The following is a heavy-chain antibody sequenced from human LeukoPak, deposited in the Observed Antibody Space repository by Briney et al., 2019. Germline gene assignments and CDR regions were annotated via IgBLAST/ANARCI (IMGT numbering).Heavy chain of an antibody. CDR1: GGSISSSSYY. Sequence: PSETLSLTCTVSGGSISSSSYYWGWIRQPPGKGMEWIGSIYYSGSTYYNPSLKSRVTISVDTSKNQFSLKLSSVTAADTAVYYCARLGSYYYYMDVWGKGTTVTVSS. V-gene: IGHV4-39*01. CDR3: ARLGSYYYYMDV. CDR2: IYYSGST. J-gene: IGHJ6*03. D-gene: IGHD3-10*01.